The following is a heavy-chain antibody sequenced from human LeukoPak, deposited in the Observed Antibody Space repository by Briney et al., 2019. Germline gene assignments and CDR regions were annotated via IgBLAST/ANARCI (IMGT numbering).Heavy chain of an antibody. J-gene: IGHJ4*02. CDR2: IYYSGST. D-gene: IGHD2-2*01. V-gene: IGHV4-39*01. CDR3: ASRIVVVPAELDY. Sequence: ASETLSLTCTVSGGSISSSSYYWGWIRQPPGKGLEWIGSIYYSGSTYYNPSLKSRVTISVDTSKNQFSLKLSSVTAADTAVYYCASRIVVVPAELDYWGQGTLVTVSS. CDR1: GGSISSSSYY.